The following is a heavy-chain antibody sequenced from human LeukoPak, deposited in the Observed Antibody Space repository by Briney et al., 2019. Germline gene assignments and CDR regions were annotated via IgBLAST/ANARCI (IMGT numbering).Heavy chain of an antibody. J-gene: IGHJ3*02. CDR2: MNPNSGNT. CDR3: ATGGDPYAFDI. D-gene: IGHD2-21*02. V-gene: IGHV1-8*03. Sequence: ASVKVSCKASGYTFTSCDINWVRQATGQGLEWMGWMNPNSGNTGYAQKFQGRVTITRNTSISTAYMELSSLRSEDTAVYYCATGGDPYAFDIWGQGTMVTVSS. CDR1: GYTFTSCD.